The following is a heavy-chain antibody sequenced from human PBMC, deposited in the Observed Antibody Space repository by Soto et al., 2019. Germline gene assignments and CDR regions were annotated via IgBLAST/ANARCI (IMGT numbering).Heavy chain of an antibody. CDR2: IWYDGSYK. CDR3: ARDKAHGYFDL. CDR1: GFTFSNYG. Sequence: QVQLVESGGGVVQPGRSQRLSCAASGFTFSNYGMHWVRQAPGKGLEWVAVIWYDGSYKYAADSVKGRFTISRDNSKNTLYLQMNSLRAEDTAVYYCARDKAHGYFDLWGRGTLVTVSS. J-gene: IGHJ2*01. V-gene: IGHV3-33*01.